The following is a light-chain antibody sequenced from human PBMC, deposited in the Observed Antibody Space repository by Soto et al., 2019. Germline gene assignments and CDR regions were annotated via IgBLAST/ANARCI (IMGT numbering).Light chain of an antibody. V-gene: IGKV1-39*01. CDR1: QSISIY. CDR3: QQTYTTPEIT. CDR2: GAS. J-gene: IGKJ5*01. Sequence: DIQMPQSPSSLSGSVGDRGTITCRASQSISIYLNWYQLKPGKAPNLLMYGASYLKSGVPTRFSGSGSGTDFTLTISSLQPEDFAIYYCQQTYTTPEITFGQGTRLEIK.